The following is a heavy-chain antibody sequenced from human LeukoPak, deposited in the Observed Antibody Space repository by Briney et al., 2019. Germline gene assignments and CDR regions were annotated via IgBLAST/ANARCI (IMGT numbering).Heavy chain of an antibody. CDR1: GFTFTNYW. Sequence: PGGSLRLSCAASGFTFTNYWMNWVRQVPGKRLGWISRVDIDGSGTVYADSVRGRFTISRDNAKDTVYLQMNSLRAGDTAVYYCVRKPRKRPFDSWGQGTLVTVSS. J-gene: IGHJ4*02. CDR2: VDIDGSGT. V-gene: IGHV3-74*01. CDR3: VRKPRKRPFDS.